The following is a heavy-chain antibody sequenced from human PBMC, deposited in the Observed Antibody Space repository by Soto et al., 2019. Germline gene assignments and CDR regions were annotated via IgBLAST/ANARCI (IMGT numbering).Heavy chain of an antibody. V-gene: IGHV4-61*01. CDR1: GGSISSSSYY. Sequence: PSETLSLTCTVSGGSISSSSYYWSWIRQPPGKGLEWIGYIYYSGSTNYNPSLKSRVTISVDTSKNQFSLKLSSVAAADTAVYYCARTYYYGSASYSYYYMDVWGKGTTVTVSS. J-gene: IGHJ6*03. D-gene: IGHD3-10*01. CDR3: ARTYYYGSASYSYYYMDV. CDR2: IYYSGST.